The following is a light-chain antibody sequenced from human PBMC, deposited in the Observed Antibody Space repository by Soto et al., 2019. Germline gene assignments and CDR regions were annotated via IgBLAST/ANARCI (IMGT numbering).Light chain of an antibody. V-gene: IGKV1-6*01. CDR2: ATS. J-gene: IGKJ1*01. CDR3: LQDYTYPLT. Sequence: AIQMTQSPSSLSASVGDRVTMTCRASQGIRDDLAWFQQRPGKAPNLLISATSTLQSGVPSRFTGSGSGTDFTLTISSLQPEDFATYYCLQDYTYPLTFGQGTKVEIK. CDR1: QGIRDD.